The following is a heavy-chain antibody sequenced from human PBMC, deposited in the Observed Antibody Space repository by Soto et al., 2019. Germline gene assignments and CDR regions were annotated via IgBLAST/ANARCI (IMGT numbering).Heavy chain of an antibody. V-gene: IGHV3-13*01. Sequence: EVQLVESGGGLVQPGGSLRLSCAASGFTFRDYDMHWVRQVTGKGLEWVAVIGSAGDTFYSGSGKGRFTISRENAKNSMFLQMNGLRAGDTAVYFCARGEYSGGGSLFDDWGRGTLVIVSS. CDR2: IGSAGDT. J-gene: IGHJ4*02. CDR1: GFTFRDYD. D-gene: IGHD1-26*01. CDR3: ARGEYSGGGSLFDD.